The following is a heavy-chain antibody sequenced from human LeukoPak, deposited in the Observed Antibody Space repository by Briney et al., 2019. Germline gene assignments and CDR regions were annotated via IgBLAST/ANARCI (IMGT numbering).Heavy chain of an antibody. CDR1: GYTFTSYY. J-gene: IGHJ4*02. CDR2: INPSGGST. V-gene: IGHV1-46*01. CDR3: ARGIVGATVPDY. D-gene: IGHD1-26*01. Sequence: ASVKVSCKASGYTFTSYYMHWVRQASGQGLECMGIINPSGGSTSYAQKFQGRVTMTRDMSTSTVYMELSSLRSEDTAVYYCARGIVGATVPDYWGQGTLVTVSS.